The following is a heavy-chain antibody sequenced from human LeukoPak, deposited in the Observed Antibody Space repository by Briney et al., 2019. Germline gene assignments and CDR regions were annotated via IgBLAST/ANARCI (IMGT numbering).Heavy chain of an antibody. V-gene: IGHV1-2*06. D-gene: IGHD6-13*01. CDR3: AREWVSPDY. J-gene: IGHJ4*02. Sequence: ASVKVSCKASGYTFSDYYLHWVRQAPGQGLEWMGRINPNSGGTNYAQKFQGRVTMTRDTSISTAYMELSRLTSDDTAVYYCAREWVSPDYWGQGTLVTVSS. CDR1: GYTFSDYY. CDR2: INPNSGGT.